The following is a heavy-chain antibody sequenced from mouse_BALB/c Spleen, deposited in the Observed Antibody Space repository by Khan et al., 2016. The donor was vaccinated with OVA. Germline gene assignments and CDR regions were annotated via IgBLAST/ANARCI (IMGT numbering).Heavy chain of an antibody. CDR1: GYTFTTYW. V-gene: IGHV1-7*01. CDR3: TRDRSDY. Sequence: QVQLQQSGAELAKPGASVKMSCKASGYTFTTYWMHWVKQRPGQGMEWIGYINPTSGYTDYTERFKDKATLSADKSSSTAYMQLSSLTSEYSAVYYWTRDRSDYWGQGTTLTVSS. CDR2: INPTSGYT. J-gene: IGHJ2*01.